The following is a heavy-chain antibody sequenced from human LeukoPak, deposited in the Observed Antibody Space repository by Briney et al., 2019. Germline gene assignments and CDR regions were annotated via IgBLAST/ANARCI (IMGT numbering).Heavy chain of an antibody. V-gene: IGHV1-2*02. J-gene: IGHJ4*02. CDR2: INPNSGGT. CDR1: GYTFTGYY. Sequence: WASVKVSCKASGYTFTGYYMHWVRQAPGQGLEWMGWINPNSGGTNYAQKFQGRVTMTEDTSTDTAYMELSSLRSEDTAVYYCATAYSSGWYVFDYWGQGTLVTVSS. CDR3: ATAYSSGWYVFDY. D-gene: IGHD6-19*01.